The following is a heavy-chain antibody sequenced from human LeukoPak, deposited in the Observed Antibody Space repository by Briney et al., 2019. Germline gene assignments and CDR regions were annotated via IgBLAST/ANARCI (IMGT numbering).Heavy chain of an antibody. J-gene: IGHJ3*02. CDR3: ARDGVITFGGDYPDAFDI. Sequence: PGGSLRLSCAASGFTFSSYGMHWVRQAPGKGLEWVAVIWYDGSNKYYADSVKGRFTISRDNSKNTLYLQMNSLRAEDTAVYYCARDGVITFGGDYPDAFDIWGQGTMVTVSS. CDR1: GFTFSSYG. D-gene: IGHD3-16*01. V-gene: IGHV3-33*01. CDR2: IWYDGSNK.